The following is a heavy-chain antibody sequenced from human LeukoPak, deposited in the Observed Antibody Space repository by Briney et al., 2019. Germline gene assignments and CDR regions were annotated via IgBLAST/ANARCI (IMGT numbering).Heavy chain of an antibody. CDR3: ARGTSNYDILTGYYSDVDY. CDR2: ISSSSSYI. Sequence: PGGSLRLSCAASGFTFNSYSMNWVRQAPGKGLEWVSSISSSSSYIYYADSVKGRFTISRDNAKNSLYLQMNSLRAEDTAVYYCARGTSNYDILTGYYSDVDYWGQGTLVTVSS. V-gene: IGHV3-21*01. CDR1: GFTFNSYS. J-gene: IGHJ4*02. D-gene: IGHD3-9*01.